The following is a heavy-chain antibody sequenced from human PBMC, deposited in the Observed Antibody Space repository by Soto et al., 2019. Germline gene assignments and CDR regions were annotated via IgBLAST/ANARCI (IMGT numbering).Heavy chain of an antibody. J-gene: IGHJ4*02. CDR2: ISYDGSNK. V-gene: IGHV3-30*18. Sequence: QVQLVESGGGVVQPGRSLRLSCAASGFTFSSYGMHWVRQAPGKGLEWVAVISYDGSNKYYADSVKGRFTISRDNSKNTLYLQMNSLRAEDTAVHYCAKGDSSGWYPTPSYWGQGTLVTVSS. CDR3: AKGDSSGWYPTPSY. D-gene: IGHD6-19*01. CDR1: GFTFSSYG.